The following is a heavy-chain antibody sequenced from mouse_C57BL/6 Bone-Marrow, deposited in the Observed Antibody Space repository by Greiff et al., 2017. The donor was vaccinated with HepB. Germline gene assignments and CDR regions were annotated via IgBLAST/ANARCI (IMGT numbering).Heavy chain of an antibody. D-gene: IGHD1-1*01. CDR2: SRNKANDYTT. CDR3: ARNYGSDSRSSFYWYFDV. V-gene: IGHV7-1*01. Sequence: EVKLVESGGGLVQSGRSLRLSCATSGFTFSDFYMEWVRQAPGKGLEWIAASRNKANDYTTEYSASVKGRFIVSRDTSQSILYLQMNALRAEDTAIYYCARNYGSDSRSSFYWYFDVWGTGTTVTVSS. J-gene: IGHJ1*03. CDR1: GFTFSDFY.